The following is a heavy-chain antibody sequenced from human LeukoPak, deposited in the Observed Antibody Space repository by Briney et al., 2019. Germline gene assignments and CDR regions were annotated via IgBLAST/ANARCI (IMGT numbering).Heavy chain of an antibody. J-gene: IGHJ6*03. CDR2: IKQDGSEK. CDR1: GFTFSSYW. CDR3: ARDYYYDSSGYYYYYYMDV. D-gene: IGHD3-22*01. Sequence: QSGASLRLSCAASGFTFSSYWMSWVRQAPGKGLEWVANIKQDGSEKYYVDSVKGRFTISRDNAKNSLYLQMNSLRAEDTAVYYCARDYYYDSSGYYYYYYMDVWGKGTTVTVSS. V-gene: IGHV3-7*01.